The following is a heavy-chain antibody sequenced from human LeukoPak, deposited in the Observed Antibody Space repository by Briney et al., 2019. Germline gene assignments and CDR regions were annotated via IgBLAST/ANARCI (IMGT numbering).Heavy chain of an antibody. CDR3: ARAGTIAVGFFDL. J-gene: IGHJ2*01. CDR2: INDGGGDT. D-gene: IGHD6-19*01. V-gene: IGHV3-23*01. Sequence: GGSLRLSCAASGFTFSSYGMSWVRQAPGKGLEWVSAINDGGGDTYYADSVKGRFSISRDNSKNTLYLQILSLRAEDTAVYYCARAGTIAVGFFDLWGRGTLVTVSS. CDR1: GFTFSSYG.